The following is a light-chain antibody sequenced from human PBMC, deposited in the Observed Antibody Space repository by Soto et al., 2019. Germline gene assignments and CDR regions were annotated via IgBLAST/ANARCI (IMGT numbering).Light chain of an antibody. V-gene: IGLV2-14*01. CDR3: SSYTSSSTAVV. J-gene: IGLJ2*01. CDR1: SSDVGGYNY. CDR2: DVS. Sequence: QSALTQPASVSGSPGQSITISCTGNSSDVGGYNYVSWYQQHPGKAPKLMIYDVSNRPSGVSNRFSGSKSGNTASLTISGLQAEDEADYYCSSYTSSSTAVVFGGRTKLTVL.